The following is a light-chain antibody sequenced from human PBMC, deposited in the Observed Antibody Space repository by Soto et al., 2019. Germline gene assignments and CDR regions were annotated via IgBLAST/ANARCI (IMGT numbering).Light chain of an antibody. Sequence: DIQLTKSPSFLSASVGDRVTITCRASQGISSYLAWYQQKPGKAPKLLIYAASTLQSGVPSRFSGSRSGTEFTLTISSLQPEDFATYYCQQHNSYPLTCGGGTKVEIK. J-gene: IGKJ4*01. CDR2: AAS. V-gene: IGKV1-9*01. CDR1: QGISSY. CDR3: QQHNSYPLT.